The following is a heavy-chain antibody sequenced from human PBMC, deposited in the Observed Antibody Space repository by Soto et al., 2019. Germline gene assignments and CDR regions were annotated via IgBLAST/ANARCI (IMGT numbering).Heavy chain of an antibody. D-gene: IGHD2-2*01. J-gene: IGHJ5*01. V-gene: IGHV4-30-4*01. CDR1: GGSISSGDYY. Sequence: SETLSLTCTVSGGSISSGDYYWSWIRQPPGKGLEWIGYIYYSGSTYYNPSLKSRVTISVDTSKNQFSLKLSSVTAADTAVYYGVRLGEYYQSLDPWGPGKLVNVSS. CDR2: IYYSGST. CDR3: VRLGEYYQSLDP.